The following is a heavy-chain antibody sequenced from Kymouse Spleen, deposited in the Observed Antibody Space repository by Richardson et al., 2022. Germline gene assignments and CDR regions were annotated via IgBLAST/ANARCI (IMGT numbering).Heavy chain of an antibody. J-gene: IGHJ6*02. CDR1: GYTFTSYG. V-gene: IGHV1-18*01. CDR3: ARDCSSTSCYAYYYYYGMDV. Sequence: QVQLVQSGAEVKKPGASVKVSCKASGYTFTSYGISWVRQAPGQGLEWMGWISAYNGNTNYAQKLQGRVTMTTDTSTSTAYMELRSLRSDDTAVYYCARDCSSTSCYAYYYYYGMDVWGQGTTVTVSS. D-gene: IGHD2-2*02. CDR2: ISAYNGNT.